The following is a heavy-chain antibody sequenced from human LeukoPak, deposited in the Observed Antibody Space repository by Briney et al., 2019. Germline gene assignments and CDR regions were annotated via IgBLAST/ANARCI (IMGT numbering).Heavy chain of an antibody. D-gene: IGHD1-14*01. J-gene: IGHJ4*02. CDR1: GGSISSSSYY. CDR3: ARVRAEWAYFDY. CDR2: IYYSGST. Sequence: PSETLSLTCTVSGGSISSSSYYWGWIRQPPGKGLEWIGSIYYSGSTYYNPSLKSRVTISVDTSKNQFSLKLSSVTAADTAVYYCARVRAEWAYFDYWGQGTLVTVSS. V-gene: IGHV4-39*07.